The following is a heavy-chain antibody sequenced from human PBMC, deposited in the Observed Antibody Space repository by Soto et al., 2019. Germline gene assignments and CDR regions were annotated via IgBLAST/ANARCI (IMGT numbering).Heavy chain of an antibody. CDR2: MNPNSGNT. V-gene: IGHV1-8*01. Sequence: ASVKVSCKASGYTFTSYDINWVRQAIGQGLEWMGWMNPNSGNTGYAQKFQGRVTMTRNTSISTAYMELSSLRSEDTAVYYCASNGPTIFGVVISPYGMDVWGPGTTVTVSS. J-gene: IGHJ6*02. CDR3: ASNGPTIFGVVISPYGMDV. CDR1: GYTFTSYD. D-gene: IGHD3-3*01.